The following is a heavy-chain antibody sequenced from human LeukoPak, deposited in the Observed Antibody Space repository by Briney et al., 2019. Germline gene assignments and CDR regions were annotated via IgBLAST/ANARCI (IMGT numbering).Heavy chain of an antibody. D-gene: IGHD3-16*02. J-gene: IGHJ4*02. CDR1: GYTFTSYG. V-gene: IGHV1-18*01. Sequence: ASVKVSCEASGYTFTSYGISWVRQAPGQGLEWMGWISAYNGNTNYAQKLQGRVTMTTDTSTSTAYMELRSLRSDDTAVYYCARGTYDYVWGSYRLSVPYYFDYWGQGTLVTVSS. CDR3: ARGTYDYVWGSYRLSVPYYFDY. CDR2: ISAYNGNT.